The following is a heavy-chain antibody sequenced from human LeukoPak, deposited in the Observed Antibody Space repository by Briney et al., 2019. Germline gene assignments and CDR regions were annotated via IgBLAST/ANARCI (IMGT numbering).Heavy chain of an antibody. J-gene: IGHJ3*02. CDR3: ARERQDTILHSGAFDI. D-gene: IGHD2-21*01. Sequence: GGALRVSCADSGFTFSTLFMDWDRQAPGKGREWLAVSARDGSHTFYVESVKGRFTISRDNSKNTLYLQMNSLRAEDTAVYFCARERQDTILHSGAFDIWGQGTMVTVSS. CDR2: SARDGSHT. V-gene: IGHV3-30-3*01. CDR1: GFTFSTLF.